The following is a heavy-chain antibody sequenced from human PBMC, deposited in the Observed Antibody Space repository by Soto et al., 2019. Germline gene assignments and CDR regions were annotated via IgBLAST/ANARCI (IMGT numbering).Heavy chain of an antibody. CDR3: AAVPDYYDTSGTYFDY. Sequence: QMQLVQSGPEVKKPGTSVKVSCKASGFTFPSSAVQWVRQARGQRLEWIARIVVGSGNTNYAQKFQERLTISRDMSTNPAYMELSRLRSEDTAVYYCAAVPDYYDTSGTYFDYWGQGTLVTVSS. V-gene: IGHV1-58*01. CDR2: IVVGSGNT. D-gene: IGHD3-22*01. CDR1: GFTFPSSA. J-gene: IGHJ4*02.